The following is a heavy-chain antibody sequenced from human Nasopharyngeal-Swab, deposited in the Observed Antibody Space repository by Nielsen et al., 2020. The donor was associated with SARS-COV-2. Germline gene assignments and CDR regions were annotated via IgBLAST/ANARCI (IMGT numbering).Heavy chain of an antibody. CDR1: GYTFTSYA. CDR3: ARDLRGTVTTSVFDY. J-gene: IGHJ4*02. CDR2: INAGNGNT. D-gene: IGHD4-17*01. V-gene: IGHV1-3*01. Sequence: ASVKVSCKASGYTFTSYAMHWVRQAPGQRLEWMGWINAGNGNTKYSQKFQGRVTITRDTSASTAYMELSSLRSEDTAVYYCARDLRGTVTTSVFDYWGQGTLVTVSS.